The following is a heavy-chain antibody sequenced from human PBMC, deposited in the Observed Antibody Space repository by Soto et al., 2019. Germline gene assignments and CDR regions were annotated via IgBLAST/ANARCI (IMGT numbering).Heavy chain of an antibody. CDR1: GYSFTTYW. D-gene: IGHD5-18*01. CDR3: ARQGGPDTPIIIDY. J-gene: IGHJ4*02. CDR2: GHPGDSET. Sequence: GESLTISCRVSGYSFTTYWIGWVRQMSGKGLEWVGIGHPGDSETRYSSSFQGRVTISADRSINTAYLQWSSRQASDTAMYYCARQGGPDTPIIIDYWGQGTLVTVSS. V-gene: IGHV5-51*01.